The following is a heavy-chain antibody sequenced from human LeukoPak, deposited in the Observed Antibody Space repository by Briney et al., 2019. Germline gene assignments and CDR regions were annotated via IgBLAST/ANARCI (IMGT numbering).Heavy chain of an antibody. CDR3: AKDSLGIPRFDD. CDR2: INASGDIT. V-gene: IGHV3-23*01. Sequence: GGSLRLSCAASGFSFGIYAMHWVRQAPGKGLEWVSGINASGDITHAADSVKGRFTISRAGNALYLQMDSLRAEDTAMYYCAKDSLGIPRFDDWGQGTLVTVSS. J-gene: IGHJ4*02. CDR1: GFSFGIYA. D-gene: IGHD7-27*01.